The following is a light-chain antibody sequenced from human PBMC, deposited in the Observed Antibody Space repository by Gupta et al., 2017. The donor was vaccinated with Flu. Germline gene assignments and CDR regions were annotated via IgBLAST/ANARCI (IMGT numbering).Light chain of an antibody. CDR1: HILQHRNGYNH. CDR3: MQVLETPQT. Sequence: DIVMTQSPLFLPVTPGGPASISCSSRHILQHRNGYNHFAWYLQKPGQSPQLLISLASNRDYGVPDRFSGSGSGTDFTLKISRVEAEDVGVYYCMQVLETPQTFGQGTNVEIK. CDR2: LAS. V-gene: IGKV2-28*01. J-gene: IGKJ1*01.